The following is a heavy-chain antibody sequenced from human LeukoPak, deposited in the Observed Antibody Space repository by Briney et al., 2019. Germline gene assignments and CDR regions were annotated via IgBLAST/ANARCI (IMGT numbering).Heavy chain of an antibody. CDR1: GYTFPNYD. CDR3: ARGPPNWGYDY. V-gene: IGHV1-8*01. D-gene: IGHD7-27*01. Sequence: ASVKVSCKTSGYTFPNYDINWVRQATGQRPEWMGWMSPNSGDTGYAQKFQDRVTMTRNTSISTAYMELSSLRSDDTAVYYCARGPPNWGYDYWGPGTLVTVSS. J-gene: IGHJ4*02. CDR2: MSPNSGDT.